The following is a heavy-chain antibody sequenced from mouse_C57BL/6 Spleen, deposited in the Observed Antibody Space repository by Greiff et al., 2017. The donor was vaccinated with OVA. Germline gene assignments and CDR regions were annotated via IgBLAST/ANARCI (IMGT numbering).Heavy chain of an antibody. V-gene: IGHV1-64*01. D-gene: IGHD1-1*01. CDR2: IHPNSGST. CDR1: GYTFTSYW. Sequence: VQLHQPGAELVKPGASVKLSCKASGYTFTSYWMHWVKQRPGQGLEWIGMIHPNSGSTNYNEKFKSKATLTVDKSSSTAYMQLSSLTSEDSAVYYCARGYYGSSPDYWGQGTTLTVSS. J-gene: IGHJ2*01. CDR3: ARGYYGSSPDY.